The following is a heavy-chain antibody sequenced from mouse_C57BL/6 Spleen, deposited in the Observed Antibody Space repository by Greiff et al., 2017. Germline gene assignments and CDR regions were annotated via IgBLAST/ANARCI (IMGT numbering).Heavy chain of an antibody. CDR3: ARKSNYGYFDV. CDR2: ISSGSSTI. CDR1: GFTFSDYG. V-gene: IGHV5-17*01. D-gene: IGHD1-3*01. Sequence: DVKLLESGGGLVKPGGSLKLSCAASGFTFSDYGMHWVRQAPEKGLEWVAYISSGSSTIYYADTVKGRFTISRDNAKNTLFLQMTSLRSEDTAMYYCARKSNYGYFDVWGTGTTVTVSS. J-gene: IGHJ1*03.